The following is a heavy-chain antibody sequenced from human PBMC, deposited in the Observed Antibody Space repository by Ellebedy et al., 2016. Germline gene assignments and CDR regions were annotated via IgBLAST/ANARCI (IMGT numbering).Heavy chain of an antibody. CDR3: ARDKYYYDSSGYWPYYYGMDV. CDR1: GYIFTSYD. D-gene: IGHD3-22*01. CDR2: INPSGGST. J-gene: IGHJ6*02. Sequence: ASVKVSCXASGYIFTSYDLNWVRQAPGQGLEWMGIINPSGGSTSYAQKFQGRVTMTRDTSTSTVYMELSSLRSEDTAVYYCARDKYYYDSSGYWPYYYGMDVWGQGTTVTVSS. V-gene: IGHV1-46*01.